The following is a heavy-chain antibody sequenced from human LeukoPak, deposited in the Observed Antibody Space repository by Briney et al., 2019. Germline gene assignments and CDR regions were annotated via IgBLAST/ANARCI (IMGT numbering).Heavy chain of an antibody. CDR2: INHSEST. V-gene: IGHV4-34*01. CDR1: GGFISGYY. J-gene: IGHJ3*02. CDR3: AKAIMHYYDSSGYSKGAFDI. Sequence: SETLSLTCAVYGGFISGYYWSWIRQPPGKGLEWIGEINHSESTNYNPSLKSRVTISVDTSKNQFSLKLSSVTAADTALYHCAKAIMHYYDSSGYSKGAFDIWGQGTMVTVSS. D-gene: IGHD3-22*01.